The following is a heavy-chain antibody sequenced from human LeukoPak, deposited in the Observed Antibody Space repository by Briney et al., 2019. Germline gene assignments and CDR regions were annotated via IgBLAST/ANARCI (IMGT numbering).Heavy chain of an antibody. Sequence: GASVKVSCKASGYTFTSYDINWVRQATGQGLEWMGWMNPNSGNTGYAQKFQGRVTMTRNTSISTAYMELSSLRSEDTAVYYCAARSYYKDYYYMDVWGKGTTVTVSS. D-gene: IGHD3-10*01. CDR1: GYTFTSYD. J-gene: IGHJ6*03. V-gene: IGHV1-8*01. CDR2: MNPNSGNT. CDR3: AARSYYKDYYYMDV.